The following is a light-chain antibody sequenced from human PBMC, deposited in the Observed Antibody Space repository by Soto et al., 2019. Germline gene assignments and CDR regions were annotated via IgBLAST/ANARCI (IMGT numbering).Light chain of an antibody. J-gene: IGLJ1*01. CDR2: EVT. V-gene: IGLV2-23*02. CDR3: CSCAGDYVYV. Sequence: QSVLTQPASVSGSPGQSITISCTGTSSGVGRYNLVSWYQHHPGKAPRLIIYEVTKRPSGVSTRLSGSKSGNTASLTISGLQAEDEAEYYCCSCAGDYVYVFGTGTKVTVL. CDR1: SSGVGRYNL.